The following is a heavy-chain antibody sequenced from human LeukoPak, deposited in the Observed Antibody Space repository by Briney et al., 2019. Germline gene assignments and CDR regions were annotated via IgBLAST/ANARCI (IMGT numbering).Heavy chain of an antibody. Sequence: GGSLRLSCAASGFTFSSYGMHWVRQAPGKGLEWVAFIRYDGSNKYYADSVKGRFTISRDNAKNSLYLQMNSLRAEDTALYYCARDRTVTTSLFDYWGQGTLVTVSS. CDR3: ARDRTVTTSLFDY. V-gene: IGHV3-30*02. J-gene: IGHJ4*02. CDR1: GFTFSSYG. CDR2: IRYDGSNK. D-gene: IGHD4-17*01.